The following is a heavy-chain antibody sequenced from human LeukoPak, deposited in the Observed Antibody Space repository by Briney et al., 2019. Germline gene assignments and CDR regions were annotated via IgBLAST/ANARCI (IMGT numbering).Heavy chain of an antibody. J-gene: IGHJ4*01. CDR3: VLSPYSSGWWGSVLSLDY. Sequence: ASVKVSCKASGGTFSSYAISWVRQAPGQGLEWMGGIIPIFGTANYAQKFQGRVTITTDESTSTAYMELSSLRSEDTAVYYCVLSPYSSGWWGSVLSLDYRGQGTLVHVSS. V-gene: IGHV1-69*05. CDR1: GGTFSSYA. CDR2: IIPIFGTA. D-gene: IGHD6-19*01.